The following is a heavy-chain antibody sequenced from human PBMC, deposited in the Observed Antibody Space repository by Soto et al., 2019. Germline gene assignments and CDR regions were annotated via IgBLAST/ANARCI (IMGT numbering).Heavy chain of an antibody. CDR3: ARVHCSGGSCYFYAFDI. D-gene: IGHD2-15*01. V-gene: IGHV1-8*01. Sequence: ASVKVSCKASGYTFTSYDINWVRQATGQGLEWMGWMNPNSGNTGYAQKFQGRVTMTRNTSISTAYMELSSLRSEDTAVYYCARVHCSGGSCYFYAFDIWGQGTMVTVS. CDR2: MNPNSGNT. CDR1: GYTFTSYD. J-gene: IGHJ3*02.